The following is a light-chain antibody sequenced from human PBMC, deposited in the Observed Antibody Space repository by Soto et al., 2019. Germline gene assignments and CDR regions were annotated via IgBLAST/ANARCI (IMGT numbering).Light chain of an antibody. CDR3: QKCDYLPI. V-gene: IGKV1-33*01. CDR2: DAS. J-gene: IGKJ3*01. Sequence: DIQMTQSPSTLSGSVGDRVTITCRASQTISSWLAWYQHKPGKAPKLLIYDASILEAGVPSRFSGSGSGTDFTFTISSLQPEDVATYYCQKCDYLPIFGPGTTVDLK. CDR1: QTISSW.